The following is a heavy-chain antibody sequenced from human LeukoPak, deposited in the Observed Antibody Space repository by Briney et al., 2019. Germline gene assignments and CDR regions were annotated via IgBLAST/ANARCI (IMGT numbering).Heavy chain of an antibody. CDR2: ISSRGNT. J-gene: IGHJ5*02. V-gene: IGHV4-4*07. CDR3: ARDGGDGWFDP. Sequence: SETLSLTCTVSGGSISSYYWNWIRQPAGKGLEWIGRISSRGNTNYNPSLKSRLTMSVDTSKNQFPLKLTSVTAADTAVYYCARDGGDGWFDPWGQGSLVTVSS. D-gene: IGHD3-10*01. CDR1: GGSISSYY.